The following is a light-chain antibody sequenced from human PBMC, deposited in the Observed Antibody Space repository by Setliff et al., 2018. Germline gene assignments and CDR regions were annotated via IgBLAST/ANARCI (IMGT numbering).Light chain of an antibody. V-gene: IGLV2-11*01. CDR2: DVT. Sequence: QSALAQPASVSGSPGQSITISCTGTSSDVGRYNFVSWYQQHPGKAPKLIIYDVTKRPSGVPDRFSGSKSGNTASLTISGLQAEDEADYSCCSYADTYISVFGTGTQRTVL. J-gene: IGLJ1*01. CDR3: CSYADTYISV. CDR1: SSDVGRYNF.